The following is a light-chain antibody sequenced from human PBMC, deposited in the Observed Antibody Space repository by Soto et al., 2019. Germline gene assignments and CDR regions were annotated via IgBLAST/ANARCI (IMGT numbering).Light chain of an antibody. CDR1: SSNIGAGYD. J-gene: IGLJ3*02. Sequence: QSALTQPPSVSGAPGQRVTISCTGSSSNIGAGYDVHWYQQLPGTAPKLLIYANTNRPSGAPDRFSGSKSGTSASLAITGLQAEDEADYYCQSYDSSLSRRVFGGGTKLTVL. CDR2: ANT. V-gene: IGLV1-40*01. CDR3: QSYDSSLSRRV.